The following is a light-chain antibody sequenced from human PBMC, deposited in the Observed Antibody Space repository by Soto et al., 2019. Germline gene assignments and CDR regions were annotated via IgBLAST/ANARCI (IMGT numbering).Light chain of an antibody. J-gene: IGLJ1*01. Sequence: QSALAQPPSASGSPGQSVTIACTGTSSDVGGYNYVSWYQQHPGKAPKLMIYEVSKRPSGVPDRFSGSKSGNTASLTVSGLQDEDEAAYYCSSYEGRNNYLFGTGTKVTV. CDR2: EVS. V-gene: IGLV2-8*01. CDR3: SSYEGRNNYL. CDR1: SSDVGGYNY.